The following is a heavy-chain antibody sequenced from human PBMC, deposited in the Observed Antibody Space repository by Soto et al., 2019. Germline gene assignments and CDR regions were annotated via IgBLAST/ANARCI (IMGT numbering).Heavy chain of an antibody. CDR1: GFTFRIYS. Sequence: QVQLVESGGGVVQPGRSLRLSGAASGFTFRIYSMHWVRQSPGKGLEWVAVMWYDGTNKYYGESVKGRFTISRDNSENTLYLQMNSLRVEDTAVYYCARDATFGTKGGSFDIWGHGTLVTVSS. CDR2: MWYDGTNK. CDR3: ARDATFGTKGGSFDI. D-gene: IGHD3-16*01. V-gene: IGHV3-33*01. J-gene: IGHJ3*02.